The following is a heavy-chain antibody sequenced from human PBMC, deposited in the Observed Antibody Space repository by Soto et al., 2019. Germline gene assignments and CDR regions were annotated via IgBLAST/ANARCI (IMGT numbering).Heavy chain of an antibody. V-gene: IGHV4-59*11. CDR2: IYHSGTT. CDR1: GGSITSHY. J-gene: IGHJ4*02. CDR3: VSEYYHILTGYSRFDS. Sequence: QVQLQESGPGLVKPSETLSLTCTVSGGSITSHYWSWVRQPPGKGLEWIEYIYHSGTTNYNPSRISRETIAVDTSKKQTSLTLSSVTAADTAVYWCVSEYYHILTGYSRFDSWGQGTLVTVTS. D-gene: IGHD3-9*01.